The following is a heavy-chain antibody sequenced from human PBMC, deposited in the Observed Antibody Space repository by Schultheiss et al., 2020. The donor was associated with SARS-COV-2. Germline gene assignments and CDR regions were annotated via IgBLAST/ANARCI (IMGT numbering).Heavy chain of an antibody. CDR3: ARGGGHDYGDYWYFDL. D-gene: IGHD4-17*01. V-gene: IGHV1-18*04. J-gene: IGHJ2*01. Sequence: LTGYYMHWVRQAPGQGLEWMGWISAYNGNTNYAQKLQDRVIMTTDASTSTAYMELSSLTSDDTAVYYCARGGGHDYGDYWYFDLWGRGALVTVSS. CDR2: ISAYNGNT. CDR1: LTGYY.